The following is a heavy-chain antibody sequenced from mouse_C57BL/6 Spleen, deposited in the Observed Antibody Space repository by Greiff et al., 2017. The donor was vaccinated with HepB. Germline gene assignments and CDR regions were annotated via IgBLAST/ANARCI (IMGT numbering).Heavy chain of an antibody. Sequence: VQLQQSGAELAKPGASVKLSCKASGYTFTSYWMHWVKQRPGQGLEWIGYINPSSGYTKYNQKFKDKATLTADKSSSTAYMQLSSLTYEDSAVYYCARRGKSRVLEGYYAMDYWGQGTSVTVSS. CDR2: INPSSGYT. CDR3: ARRGKSRVLEGYYAMDY. D-gene: IGHD3-3*01. V-gene: IGHV1-7*01. J-gene: IGHJ4*01. CDR1: GYTFTSYW.